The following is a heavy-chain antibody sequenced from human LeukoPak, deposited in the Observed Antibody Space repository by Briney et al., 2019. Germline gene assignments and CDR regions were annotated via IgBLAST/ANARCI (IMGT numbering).Heavy chain of an antibody. Sequence: RASVKVSCKASGYTFTSYGISWVRQAPGQGLEWMGWISGYNGNMKYVQKFQGGVTMTTDTSTSTAYMELRSLTSDDMAIYYCARDDYRDYGGPFYYWGQGSLVTVSS. CDR1: GYTFTSYG. V-gene: IGHV1-18*03. J-gene: IGHJ4*02. D-gene: IGHD4-17*01. CDR3: ARDDYRDYGGPFYY. CDR2: ISGYNGNM.